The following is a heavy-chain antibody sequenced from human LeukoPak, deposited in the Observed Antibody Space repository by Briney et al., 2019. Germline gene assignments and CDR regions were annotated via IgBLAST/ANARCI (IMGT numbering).Heavy chain of an antibody. CDR2: IFYSGNP. V-gene: IGHV4-39*01. D-gene: IGHD3-16*01. CDR1: GGSISSTSYY. J-gene: IGHJ4*02. Sequence: NPSETLSLTCTVSGGSISSTSYYWGWIRRPPGKGLEWIGSIFYSGNPYYNPSLKSRVTISVDTSNNQFSLKLSSVTAADTALYYCARHSSMIKTQFDYWGQGTLVTVSS. CDR3: ARHSSMIKTQFDY.